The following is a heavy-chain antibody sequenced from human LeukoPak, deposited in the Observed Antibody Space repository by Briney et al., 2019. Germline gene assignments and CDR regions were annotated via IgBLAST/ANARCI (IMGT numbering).Heavy chain of an antibody. CDR1: GGSVSSYH. V-gene: IGHV4-59*02. Sequence: SETLSLTCTVSGGSVSSYHWSWIRQPPGKGLEWIGYILNSGSATYNPSVNSRVTISVDTSKIHFSLKLSSVTAADTAAYYCARHRGGFDLWGQGTMVTVSS. D-gene: IGHD2-15*01. CDR2: ILNSGSA. CDR3: ARHRGGFDL. J-gene: IGHJ3*01.